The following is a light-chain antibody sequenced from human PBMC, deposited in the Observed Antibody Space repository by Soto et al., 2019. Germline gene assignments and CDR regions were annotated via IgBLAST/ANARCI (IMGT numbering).Light chain of an antibody. CDR1: QSVSSN. CDR3: QQYNNWLST. CDR2: GAS. J-gene: IGKJ4*01. V-gene: IGKV3-15*01. Sequence: EIVMTQSPATQSVSPGERATLSCRASQSVSSNLAWYQQKPGQAPRLLIYGASTRATGIPARFSGSGSGTEFTLTISSLQSEDFAVYYCQQYNNWLSTFGGGTKVEIK.